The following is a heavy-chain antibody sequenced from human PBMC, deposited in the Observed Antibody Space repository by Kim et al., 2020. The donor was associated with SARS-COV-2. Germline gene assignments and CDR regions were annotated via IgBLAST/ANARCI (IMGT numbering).Heavy chain of an antibody. CDR2: I. D-gene: IGHD4-4*01. V-gene: IGHV3-48*03. J-gene: IGHJ4*02. Sequence: IYNADSGGGRFTISRDNDKNSLYLQMNSLRAEDTAVYYCARGPNYSPFDYWGQGTLVTVSS. CDR3: ARGPNYSPFDY.